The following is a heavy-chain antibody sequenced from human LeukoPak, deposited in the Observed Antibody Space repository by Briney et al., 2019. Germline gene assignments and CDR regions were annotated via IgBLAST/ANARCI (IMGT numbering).Heavy chain of an antibody. J-gene: IGHJ4*02. CDR3: AREYCSSTSCYTADYFDY. D-gene: IGHD2-2*02. V-gene: IGHV4-4*07. CDR2: IYTSGST. Sequence: SDTLSLTCIVSGGSISSYYWSWIRQPAGKGLEWIGRIYTSGSTNYNPSLKSRVTMSVDTSKNQFSLKLSSVTAADTAVYYCAREYCSSTSCYTADYFDYWGQGTLVTVSS. CDR1: GGSISSYY.